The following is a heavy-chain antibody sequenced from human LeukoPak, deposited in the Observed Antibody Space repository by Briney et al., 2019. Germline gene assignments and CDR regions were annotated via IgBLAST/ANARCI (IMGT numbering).Heavy chain of an antibody. Sequence: SVKVSCKASGYTFTGYYMHWVRQAPGQGLEWMGWINPNSGDTKFAREFQGRVTMTRDTSISTAYMGLSRLRSDDTAVYYCATQRGSYLWGTDFDYWGQGTLVTVSS. CDR2: INPNSGDT. J-gene: IGHJ4*02. CDR1: GYTFTGYY. CDR3: ATQRGSYLWGTDFDY. D-gene: IGHD3-16*01. V-gene: IGHV1-2*02.